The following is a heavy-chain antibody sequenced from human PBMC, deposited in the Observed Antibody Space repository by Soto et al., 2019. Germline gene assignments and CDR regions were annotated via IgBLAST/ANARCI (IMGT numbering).Heavy chain of an antibody. D-gene: IGHD3-3*01. CDR3: ARGGVSTRTFVH. CDR1: GYNFAGYW. J-gene: IGHJ4*02. CDR2: IYPSDSDT. Sequence: GESLKISCKGSGYNFAGYWIAWVRQMPGKGLELMGIIYPSDSDTRYRPSFQGQVTISADKSISSAYLQWSSLRASDTAMYYCARGGVSTRTFVHCGQGTPVTVSS. V-gene: IGHV5-51*01.